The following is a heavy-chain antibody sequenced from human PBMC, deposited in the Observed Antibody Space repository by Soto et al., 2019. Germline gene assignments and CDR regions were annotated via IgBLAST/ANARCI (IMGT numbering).Heavy chain of an antibody. CDR1: GGSVNTADYY. J-gene: IGHJ5*02. CDR2: IYYDGSA. Sequence: QVQLQESGPGLVKPSQTLSLTCTVSGGSVNTADYYWTWIRQSPGKGLEWIVNIYYDGSAYPNPSLTSRVTASVDTAQDQFSLNLFSVTGADTAVYYCARRMLDTYQYCKWFDPWGQGTLVTVSS. CDR3: ARRMLDTYQYCKWFDP. D-gene: IGHD2-8*01. V-gene: IGHV4-30-4*01.